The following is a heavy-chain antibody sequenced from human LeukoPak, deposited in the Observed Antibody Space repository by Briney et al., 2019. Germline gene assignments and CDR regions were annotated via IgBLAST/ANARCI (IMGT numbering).Heavy chain of an antibody. CDR1: GFTFSSYS. D-gene: IGHD7-27*01. CDR3: ASNWGRLAFDI. J-gene: IGHJ3*02. Sequence: GGSLRLSCAASGFTFSSYSMNWVRQAPGKGLEWVSSISSSGSYIYYADSVKGRFTISRDNAKNSLYLQMNSLRAEDTAVYYCASNWGRLAFDIWGQGTMVTVSS. V-gene: IGHV3-21*01. CDR2: ISSSGSYI.